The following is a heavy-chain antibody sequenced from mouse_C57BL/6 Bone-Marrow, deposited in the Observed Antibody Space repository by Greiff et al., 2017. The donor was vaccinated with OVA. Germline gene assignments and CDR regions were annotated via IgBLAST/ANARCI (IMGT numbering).Heavy chain of an antibody. CDR3: ARWGYYDDY. Sequence: QVQLQQSGPELVKPGASVKISCKASGYAFSSSWMNWVKQRPGKGLEWIGRIYPGDGDTNYNGKFKGKATLTADKSSSTAYMQLSSLTSEDSAVYCCARWGYYDDYWGQGTTLTVSS. CDR2: IYPGDGDT. CDR1: GYAFSSSW. V-gene: IGHV1-82*01. J-gene: IGHJ2*01.